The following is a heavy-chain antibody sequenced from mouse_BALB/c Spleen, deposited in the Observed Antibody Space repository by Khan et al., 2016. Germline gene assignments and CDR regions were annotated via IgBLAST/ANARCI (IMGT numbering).Heavy chain of an antibody. Sequence: VELVESGPGLVAPSQSLSITCTVSGFSLTSYGVHWVRQPPGKGLEWLGVIWAGGSTNYNSALMSRLSISKDNSKSQVFLKMNSLQTDDTAMYCCARETARATFDYWGQGTTLTVSS. CDR1: GFSLTSYG. CDR3: ARETARATFDY. CDR2: IWAGGST. D-gene: IGHD3-2*01. J-gene: IGHJ2*01. V-gene: IGHV2-9*02.